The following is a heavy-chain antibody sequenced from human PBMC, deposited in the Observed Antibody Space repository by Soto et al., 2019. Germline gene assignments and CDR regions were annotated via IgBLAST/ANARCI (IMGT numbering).Heavy chain of an antibody. CDR3: ARRSRADSGRIDF. Sequence: PGESLKISCKGSGFSFTTYWIAWVRQMPGKGLEWMGIIFPGDSDTRYSPSFQGQVTISADKSISTAYLQWSSLKASDTAMYYCARRSRADSGRIDFWGQGTLVTVSS. D-gene: IGHD1-26*01. V-gene: IGHV5-51*01. J-gene: IGHJ4*02. CDR2: IFPGDSDT. CDR1: GFSFTTYW.